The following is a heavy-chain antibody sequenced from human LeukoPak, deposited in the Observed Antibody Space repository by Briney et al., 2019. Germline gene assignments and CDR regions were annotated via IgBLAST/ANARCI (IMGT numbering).Heavy chain of an antibody. CDR3: ARGGGLDV. CDR2: INHNGNVN. J-gene: IGHJ6*02. D-gene: IGHD3-16*01. CDR1: GFTFSSYS. Sequence: GGSLRLSCTASGFTFSSYSMNWARQAPGKGLEWVASINHNGNVNYYVDSVKGRFTISRDNAKNSLYLQMSNLRAEDTAVYFCARGGGLDVWGQGATVTVSS. V-gene: IGHV3-7*03.